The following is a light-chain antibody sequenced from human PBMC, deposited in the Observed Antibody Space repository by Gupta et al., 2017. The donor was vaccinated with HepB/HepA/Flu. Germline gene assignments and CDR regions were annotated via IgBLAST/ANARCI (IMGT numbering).Light chain of an antibody. Sequence: DIVMTQSPDPLAVSLGERATINCKSSQSVLSSSDNKSYLAWYQQKPGQPPKSLIYWASTRESGVPDRFSGSGSGTDFTLTISSLQAEDVAVYYCHQYYTTPYTFGQGTKLEIK. J-gene: IGKJ2*01. CDR1: QSVLSSSDNKSY. V-gene: IGKV4-1*01. CDR2: WAS. CDR3: HQYYTTPYT.